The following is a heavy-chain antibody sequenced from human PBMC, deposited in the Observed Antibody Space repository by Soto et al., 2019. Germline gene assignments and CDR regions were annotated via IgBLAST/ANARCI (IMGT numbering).Heavy chain of an antibody. J-gene: IGHJ4*01. Sequence: GGSLRLSCAASGFNFDNYWMAWVRQAPGKGLEWVANIKQDGSDKNYVDSVKGRFTISRDNAKNSLYLQMNSLRAEDSAVYSCARDTTGILDYWGQEPWSPSPQ. CDR3: ARDTTGILDY. CDR1: GFNFDNYW. CDR2: IKQDGSDK. V-gene: IGHV3-7*01. D-gene: IGHD1-1*01.